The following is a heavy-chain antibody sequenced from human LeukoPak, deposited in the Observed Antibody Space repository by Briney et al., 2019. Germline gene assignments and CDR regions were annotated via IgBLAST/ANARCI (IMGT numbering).Heavy chain of an antibody. CDR1: GFTVSSNY. D-gene: IGHD6-13*01. J-gene: IGHJ4*02. CDR2: IYRGGST. CDR3: ACNAYSSGWYYFDY. Sequence: GGSLRLSCAASGFTVSSNYMSGVRQAPGKGLEWVSVIYRGGSTYYADSVKGRFTISRDNSENTLHLQMNSLRAEDTAVYYCACNAYSSGWYYFDYWGQGTLVTVSS. V-gene: IGHV3-53*01.